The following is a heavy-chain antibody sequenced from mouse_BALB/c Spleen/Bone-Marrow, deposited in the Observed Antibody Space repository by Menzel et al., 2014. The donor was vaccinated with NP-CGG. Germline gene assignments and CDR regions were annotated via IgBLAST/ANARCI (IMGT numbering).Heavy chain of an antibody. CDR2: INPDSNTI. V-gene: IGHV4-1*02. CDR1: GFDFSGFW. Sequence: EVQLVESGGGLVQPGGSLKLSCAASGFDFSGFWMSWVRQAPGRGLEWIGEINPDSNTINYSPSLKDKFIISRDNAKNTLYLQMSKVRSEDTALYYCARLGYYGSFAYWGQGTLATVSA. CDR3: ARLGYYGSFAY. D-gene: IGHD1-2*01. J-gene: IGHJ3*01.